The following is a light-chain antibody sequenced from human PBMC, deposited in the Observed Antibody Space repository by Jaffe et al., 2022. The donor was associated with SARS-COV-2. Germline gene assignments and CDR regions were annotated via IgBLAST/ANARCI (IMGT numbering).Light chain of an antibody. Sequence: IVLTQSPGTLSLSPGERATLSCRASQSVRSNCLAWYQQKPGQAPRLLIYEASSRPTGIPDRFSGSGSGTDFTLTIRRLEPEDFAVYYCQQYGSSPFTFGPGTKVDIE. CDR2: EAS. V-gene: IGKV3-20*01. CDR3: QQYGSSPFT. CDR1: QSVRSNC. J-gene: IGKJ3*01.